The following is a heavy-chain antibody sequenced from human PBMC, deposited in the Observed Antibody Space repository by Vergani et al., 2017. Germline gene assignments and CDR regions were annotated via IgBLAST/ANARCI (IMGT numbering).Heavy chain of an antibody. Sequence: EVQLVESGGGLVKPGGSLRLSRAASGFSFSTYSMNWVRQAPGKGLEWVSSISSSSSYKYYADSVKGRFTISRDNAKNSLYLQMNSLRAEDTAVYYCARDSQDDSSGYVPDDAFDIWGKGTMVTVSS. J-gene: IGHJ3*02. CDR1: GFSFSTYS. D-gene: IGHD3-22*01. CDR3: ARDSQDDSSGYVPDDAFDI. V-gene: IGHV3-21*01. CDR2: ISSSSSYK.